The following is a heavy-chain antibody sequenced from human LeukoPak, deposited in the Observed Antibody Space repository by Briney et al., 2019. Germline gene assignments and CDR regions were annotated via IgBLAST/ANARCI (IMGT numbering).Heavy chain of an antibody. D-gene: IGHD6-6*01. CDR1: GYTFTSYD. CDR2: MNPNSGNT. Sequence: ASVKVSCKASGYTFTSYDINWVRQATGQGLEWMGWMNPNSGNTGYAQKFQGRVTMTRNTSISTAYMELSSLRSEDTAVYYCARAAYSSSSAYYYYYYMDVWRKGTTVTVSS. V-gene: IGHV1-8*01. J-gene: IGHJ6*03. CDR3: ARAAYSSSSAYYYYYYMDV.